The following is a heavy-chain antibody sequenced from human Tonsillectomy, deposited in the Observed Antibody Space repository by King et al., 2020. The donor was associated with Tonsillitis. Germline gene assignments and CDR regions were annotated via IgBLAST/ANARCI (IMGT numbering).Heavy chain of an antibody. V-gene: IGHV3-23*04. CDR2: ICDSGGIP. J-gene: IGHJ3*02. CDR3: ANLYYYDSSGNAFDI. Sequence: VPLVESGGGLVQPGVCLRLSCAASGFTVRIYASGWVLQAPGVGLGWVSTICDSGGIPIFAYYVKGRLTISRDNPKNTLSLQMNSLRAEDTAVYYCANLYYYDSSGNAFDIWGQGTMVTVSS. D-gene: IGHD3-22*01. CDR1: GFTVRIYA.